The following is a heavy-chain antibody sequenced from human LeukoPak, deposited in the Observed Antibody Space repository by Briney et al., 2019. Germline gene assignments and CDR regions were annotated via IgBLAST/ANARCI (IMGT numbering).Heavy chain of an antibody. Sequence: GGSLRLSCAASGFTFGDSTFHWVRQASGKGLAWVGRLGSKADNFATTYSASVKGRFTISRDEAKTTVNLQMNSLKNEDTAVYYCLRYYYDSSGYPYLGYWGQGTLVTVSS. CDR3: LRYYYDSSGYPYLGY. CDR2: LGSKADNFAT. J-gene: IGHJ4*02. V-gene: IGHV3-73*01. CDR1: GFTFGDST. D-gene: IGHD3-22*01.